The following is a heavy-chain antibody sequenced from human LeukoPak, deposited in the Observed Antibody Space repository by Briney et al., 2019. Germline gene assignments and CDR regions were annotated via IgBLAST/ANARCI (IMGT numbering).Heavy chain of an antibody. D-gene: IGHD3-10*01. CDR3: ARGGGDLGFDP. J-gene: IGHJ5*02. V-gene: IGHV4-39*07. CDR1: GGSISSSSYY. Sequence: SETLSLTCTVSGGSISSSSYYWGWIRQPPGKGLEWIGSIYYSGSTYYNPSLKSRVTISVDTSKNQFSLKLSSVTAADTAVYYCARGGGDLGFDPWGQGTLVTVSS. CDR2: IYYSGST.